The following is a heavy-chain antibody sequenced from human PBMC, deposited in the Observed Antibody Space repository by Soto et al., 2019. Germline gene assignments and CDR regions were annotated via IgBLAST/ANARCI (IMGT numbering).Heavy chain of an antibody. V-gene: IGHV4-34*01. CDR1: GGSFSGYY. CDR3: ARSIRFARSWPVSRINNWFDP. J-gene: IGHJ5*02. Sequence: PSETLSLTCGVNGGSFSGYYWNWIRQSPGKGLEWIGEIDHSGSTDYNPSLKSRATILVDTSRSQLSLKLSFVTAADTAIYYCARSIRFARSWPVSRINNWFDPWGQGTLVTVS. D-gene: IGHD6-13*01. CDR2: IDHSGST.